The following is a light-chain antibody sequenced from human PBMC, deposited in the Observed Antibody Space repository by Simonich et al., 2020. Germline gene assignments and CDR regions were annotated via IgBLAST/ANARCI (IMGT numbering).Light chain of an antibody. V-gene: IGKV3-15*01. CDR2: GAS. CDR3: QQRSNWPRT. J-gene: IGKJ1*01. Sequence: EIVMTQSPATLSVSPGERATLSCRASQSVSSNLAWYQQKPGQAPRILIYGASTRATGIPARFSGSGSGTEFTLTISSLQSEDFAVYYCQQRSNWPRTFGQGTKVEIK. CDR1: QSVSSN.